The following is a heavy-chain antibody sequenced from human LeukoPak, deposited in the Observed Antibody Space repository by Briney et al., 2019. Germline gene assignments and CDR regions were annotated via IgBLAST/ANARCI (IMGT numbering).Heavy chain of an antibody. CDR2: IFGGAGI. J-gene: IGHJ5*02. CDR3: ARGVATAGYNWFDP. Sequence: GGSLRLSCAASGFTVSSKYMSWVRQAPGKGLEWVSVIFGGAGIYYAESVKGRFTISRDNSENTVYLQMNSLRAEDTAVYYCARGVATAGYNWFDPWGQGTLVTVSS. CDR1: GFTVSSKY. V-gene: IGHV3-53*01. D-gene: IGHD5-12*01.